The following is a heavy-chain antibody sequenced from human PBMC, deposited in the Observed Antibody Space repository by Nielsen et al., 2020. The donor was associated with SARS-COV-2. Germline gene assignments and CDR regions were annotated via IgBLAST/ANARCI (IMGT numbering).Heavy chain of an antibody. CDR3: CKDVPLTGGGAIRY. V-gene: IGHV3-15*01. Sequence: SLKICWAGCGLPFSDAWMTWVRQAPGKVLEWVGHIRSNRHGGTADYAGPVRGRFTIARDDSTATLSLQLNSLKTEDTGVYYCCKDVPLTGGGAIRYWGQGTLVTVSS. CDR1: GLPFSDAW. D-gene: IGHD2-8*02. J-gene: IGHJ4*02. CDR2: IRSNRHGGTA.